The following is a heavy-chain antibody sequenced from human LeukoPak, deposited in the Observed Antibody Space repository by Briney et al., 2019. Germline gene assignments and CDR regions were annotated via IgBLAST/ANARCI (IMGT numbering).Heavy chain of an antibody. D-gene: IGHD2-2*01. Sequence: SSETLSLTCTVSGGSISSYYWSWIRQPPGKGLEWIGYIYYSGSINYNPSLKSRVTISVDTSKNQFSLKLSSVTAADTAVYYCARGDIVVVPAASPYYYGMDVWGQGTTVTVSS. CDR3: ARGDIVVVPAASPYYYGMDV. CDR1: GGSISSYY. CDR2: IYYSGSI. V-gene: IGHV4-59*01. J-gene: IGHJ6*02.